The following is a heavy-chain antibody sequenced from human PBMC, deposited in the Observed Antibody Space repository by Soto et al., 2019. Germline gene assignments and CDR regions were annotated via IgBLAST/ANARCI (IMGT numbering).Heavy chain of an antibody. CDR1: GFSLSNPKMG. V-gene: IGHV2-26*01. CDR2: IFWNDEK. Sequence: QVTLKESGPVLVKPTETLTLTCTVSGFSLSNPKMGVSWIRQPPGKALEWLAHIFWNDEKSCTTSLRSRLTIAKDTSKSQVVLTMTNMDPVDTATYYCARTVFDTAWGWWFDPWGQGTLVTVAS. CDR3: ARTVFDTAWGWWFDP. J-gene: IGHJ5*02. D-gene: IGHD3-16*01.